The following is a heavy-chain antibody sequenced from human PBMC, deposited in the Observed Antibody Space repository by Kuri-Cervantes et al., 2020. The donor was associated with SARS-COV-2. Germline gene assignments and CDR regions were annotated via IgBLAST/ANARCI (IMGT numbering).Heavy chain of an antibody. CDR3: ARAVTGNEHTVVLIATYYYYFYMDV. Sequence: SESLSLTCAVYGGSFSGYYWSWIRQPPGKGLEWIGEINHSGSANYNPSLKSRVTISVDTSKNQFSLRLSSVTAADTAVYYCARAVTGNEHTVVLIATYYYYFYMDVWGQGTTVTVSS. CDR1: GGSFSGYY. CDR2: INHSGSA. V-gene: IGHV4-34*01. D-gene: IGHD2-21*01. J-gene: IGHJ6*03.